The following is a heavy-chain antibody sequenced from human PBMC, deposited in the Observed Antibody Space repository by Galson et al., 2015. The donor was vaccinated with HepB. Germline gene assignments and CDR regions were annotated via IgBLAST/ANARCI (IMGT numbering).Heavy chain of an antibody. CDR1: GFTFSRYA. CDR2: ITGPGGGT. J-gene: IGHJ6*01. V-gene: IGHV3-23*01. CDR3: TLLQEHL. Sequence: SLRLSCAASGFTFSRYAMSWVRQAPGRGLEWISSITGPGGGTYSADSVKGRFTISRDNSRNTLFPHIDSLHQGPIGLPPGTLLQEHLWG.